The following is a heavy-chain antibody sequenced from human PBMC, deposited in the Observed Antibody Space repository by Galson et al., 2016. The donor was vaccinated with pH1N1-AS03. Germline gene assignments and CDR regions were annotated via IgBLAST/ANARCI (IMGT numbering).Heavy chain of an antibody. CDR3: ARQDSGAYYLDS. CDR2: INHSGST. V-gene: IGHV4-34*09. Sequence: TLSLTCAVYGGSFNNYYWNWIRQSPGKGLEWVGEINHSGSTDYNPSLKSLVSISVDTSKNQFSLKLKSVTAADTAVYYCARQDSGAYYLDSWGPGTLVTVSS. D-gene: IGHD1-26*01. J-gene: IGHJ4*02. CDR1: GGSFNNYY.